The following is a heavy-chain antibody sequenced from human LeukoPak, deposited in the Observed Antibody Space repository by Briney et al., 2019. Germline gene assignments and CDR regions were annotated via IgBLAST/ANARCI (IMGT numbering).Heavy chain of an antibody. CDR1: GFTVSSNY. CDR2: IYSGGST. CDR3: GSMVRGVPG. J-gene: IGHJ4*02. D-gene: IGHD3-10*01. V-gene: IGHV3-53*01. Sequence: GGSLRLSCAASGFTVSSNYMSWVRQAPGKGLEWVSVIYSGGSTYYADSVKGRFTISRDNSKNTLYLQMNILRAEDTAVYYRGSMVRGVPGWGQGTLVTVSS.